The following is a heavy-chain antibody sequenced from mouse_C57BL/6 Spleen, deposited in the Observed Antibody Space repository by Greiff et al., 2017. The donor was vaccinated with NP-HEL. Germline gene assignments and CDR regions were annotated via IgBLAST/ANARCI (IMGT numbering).Heavy chain of an antibody. CDR3: ARVTSGYFDV. D-gene: IGHD2-12*01. J-gene: IGHJ1*03. V-gene: IGHV1-80*01. CDR1: GYAFSSYW. Sequence: QVHVKQSGAELVKPGASVKISCKASGYAFSSYWMNWVKQRPGKGLEWIGQIYPGDGDTNYNGKFKGKATLTADKSSSTAYMQLSSLTSEDSAVYFCARVTSGYFDVWGTGTTVTVSS. CDR2: IYPGDGDT.